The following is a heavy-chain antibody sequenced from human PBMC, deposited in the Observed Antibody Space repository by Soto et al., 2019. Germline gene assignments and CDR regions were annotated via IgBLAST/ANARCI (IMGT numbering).Heavy chain of an antibody. CDR3: ARDRGEVEPGYSSSCPDY. CDR2: ISSSSSTI. J-gene: IGHJ4*02. CDR1: GFTFSSYS. Sequence: GGSLRLSCAASGFTFSSYSMNWVRQAPGKGLEWVSYISSSSSTIYYADSVKGRFTISRDNAKNSLYLQMNSLRAEDTAVYYCARDRGEVEPGYSSSCPDYWGQGTLVTVSS. D-gene: IGHD6-13*01. V-gene: IGHV3-48*01.